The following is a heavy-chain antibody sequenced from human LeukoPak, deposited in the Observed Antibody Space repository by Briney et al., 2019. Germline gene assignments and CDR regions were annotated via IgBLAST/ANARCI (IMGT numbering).Heavy chain of an antibody. CDR1: SGSISSYY. CDR3: ARVGYDFWSGYYTADYYYYYMDV. D-gene: IGHD3-3*01. CDR2: VYTSGTT. J-gene: IGHJ6*03. Sequence: SETLSLTCTVSSGSISSYYWSWIRQPAGKGLEWIGRVYTSGTTNYNPSLKSRVTMSVDTSKNQFSLKLTSVTAADTAVYYCARVGYDFWSGYYTADYYYYYMDVWGKGTTVTVSS. V-gene: IGHV4-4*07.